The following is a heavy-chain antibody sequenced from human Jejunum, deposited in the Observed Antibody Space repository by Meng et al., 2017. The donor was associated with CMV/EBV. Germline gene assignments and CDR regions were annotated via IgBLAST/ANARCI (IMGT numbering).Heavy chain of an antibody. CDR2: MRNDESDK. CDR1: GFSFSTDG. J-gene: IGHJ3*02. Sequence: VAAGFSFSTDGRHWVRQTPGKGLEWVAFMRNDESDKFYGDSVKGRFTISRDSSKNSLYLQMNRMRAEDTAVYHCVGQATANDAFDIWGQGTVVTVSS. V-gene: IGHV3-30*02. D-gene: IGHD1-26*01. CDR3: VGQATANDAFDI.